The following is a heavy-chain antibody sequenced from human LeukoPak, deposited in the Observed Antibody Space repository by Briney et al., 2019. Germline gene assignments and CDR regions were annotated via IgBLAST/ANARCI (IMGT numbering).Heavy chain of an antibody. CDR1: GFTFSNYW. Sequence: PGGSLRLSCAASGFTFSNYWMSWVRQAPGEGLEGVANIKQDGSEKYYVDSVKGRFTISRDNAKNSLYLQMNSLRAEDTAVYYCARDALDKDFDYWGQGTLVTVSS. CDR2: IKQDGSEK. J-gene: IGHJ4*02. V-gene: IGHV3-7*03. D-gene: IGHD1-1*01. CDR3: ARDALDKDFDY.